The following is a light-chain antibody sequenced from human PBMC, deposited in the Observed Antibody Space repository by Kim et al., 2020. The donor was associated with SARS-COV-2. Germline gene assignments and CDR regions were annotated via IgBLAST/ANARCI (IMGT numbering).Light chain of an antibody. J-gene: IGLJ2*01. CDR2: GNN. CDR3: AAWDDSLKGVV. Sequence: GQSVTIACSGASTKVGSETVNWYQQRPGTAHKLLISGNNQRPSGVPDRCSGSKSGTSASLAISGHQSEDEADYYCAAWDDSLKGVVFGGGTQLTVL. CDR1: STKVGSET. V-gene: IGLV1-44*01.